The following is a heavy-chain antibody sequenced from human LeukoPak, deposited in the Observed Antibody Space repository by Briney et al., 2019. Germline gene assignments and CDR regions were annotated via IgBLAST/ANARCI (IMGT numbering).Heavy chain of an antibody. CDR3: ARGGPGVFAY. CDR1: GFTVSNNY. J-gene: IGHJ4*02. D-gene: IGHD3-10*01. CDR2: MYSGGNT. V-gene: IGHV3-53*01. Sequence: GGSLRLSCAASGFTVSNNYMSWVRQAPGKGLEGLSVMYSGGNTYYAASVEGRFTISRDNSKNTVYLQMNSLRAEDTAVYFCARGGPGVFAYWGQGTLVTVSS.